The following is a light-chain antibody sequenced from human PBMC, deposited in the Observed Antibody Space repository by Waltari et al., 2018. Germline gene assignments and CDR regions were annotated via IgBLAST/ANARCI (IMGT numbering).Light chain of an antibody. CDR3: QHYSSAPNT. Sequence: EIVLTQSPGTLSLFPGERATLSCRASQSVSSNYLAWYQQKPGQAPRLLIHDASSRATGIPDRFSGSGSGTDFTLTISGLEPEEFAVYFCQHYSSAPNTFGQGTRLEIK. CDR1: QSVSSNY. J-gene: IGKJ2*01. V-gene: IGKV3-20*01. CDR2: DAS.